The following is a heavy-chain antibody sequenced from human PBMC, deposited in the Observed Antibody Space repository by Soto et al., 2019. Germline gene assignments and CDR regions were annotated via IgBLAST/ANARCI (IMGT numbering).Heavy chain of an antibody. D-gene: IGHD2-15*01. CDR1: GFTFSSYS. V-gene: IGHV3-48*01. CDR2: ISSSSSTI. Sequence: EVQLVESGGGLVQPGGSLRLSCAASGFTFSSYSMNWVRQAPGKGLEWVSYISSSSSTIYYADSVKGRFTISRDNAKNSLYLQMNRLRAEDTAVYYCARDRLGYCSGGSCYYRYYFDYWGQGTLVTVSS. J-gene: IGHJ4*02. CDR3: ARDRLGYCSGGSCYYRYYFDY.